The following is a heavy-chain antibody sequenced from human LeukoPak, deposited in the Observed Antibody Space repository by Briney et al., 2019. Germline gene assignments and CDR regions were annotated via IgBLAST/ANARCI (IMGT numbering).Heavy chain of an antibody. CDR1: GLTFSSYG. D-gene: IGHD3-9*01. Sequence: GSLRLSCAASGLTFSSYGMHWVRQAPGKGLGWVAVISYDGSNKYYADSVKGRFTISRDNSKNTLYLQMNSLRAEDTAVYYCAKSLSLDWLLSWDYWGQGTLVTVAS. CDR3: AKSLSLDWLLSWDY. CDR2: ISYDGSNK. V-gene: IGHV3-30*18. J-gene: IGHJ4*02.